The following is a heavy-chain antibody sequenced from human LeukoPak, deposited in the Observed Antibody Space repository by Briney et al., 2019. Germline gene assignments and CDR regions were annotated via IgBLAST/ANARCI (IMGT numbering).Heavy chain of an antibody. D-gene: IGHD3-16*01. CDR1: GFTFSSYD. Sequence: GGSLRLSCAASGFTFSSYDMHWVRQATGKGLEWVSGIGTTGDPSYPGSVKGRFTISRENAKSSLYLQMNSLRAGDTAVYYCARSCSLYDYICDTMGRLDVWGKGTTVTVSS. J-gene: IGHJ6*04. V-gene: IGHV3-13*05. CDR3: ARSCSLYDYICDTMGRLDV. CDR2: IGTTGDP.